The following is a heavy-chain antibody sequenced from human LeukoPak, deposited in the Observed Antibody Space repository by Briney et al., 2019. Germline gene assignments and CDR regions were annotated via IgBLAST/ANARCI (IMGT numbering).Heavy chain of an antibody. CDR2: IYYSGST. D-gene: IGHD2-8*01. V-gene: IGHV4-39*07. Sequence: SQTLSLTCTVSGGSISSSSYYWGWIRQPPGKGLEWIGSIYYSGSTYYNPSLKSRVTISVDTSKNQFSLKLSSVTAADTAVYYCAREFQSYCTNGLCHYFDYWGQGTLVTASS. CDR1: GGSISSSSYY. CDR3: AREFQSYCTNGLCHYFDY. J-gene: IGHJ4*02.